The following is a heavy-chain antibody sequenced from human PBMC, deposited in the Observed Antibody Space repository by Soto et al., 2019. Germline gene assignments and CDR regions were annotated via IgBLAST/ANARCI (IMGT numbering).Heavy chain of an antibody. CDR3: ARLPTTVLIAF. Sequence: GESLKISCETSGYSFTSYWINWVRQMPGKGLEWMGRIDPSDSYTEFNPSFQGHVTMSVDTSLSAAYLQWSSLKASDTAIYYCARLPTTVLIAFWGQGTLVTGSS. V-gene: IGHV5-10-1*01. D-gene: IGHD4-17*01. CDR2: IDPSDSYT. J-gene: IGHJ1*01. CDR1: GYSFTSYW.